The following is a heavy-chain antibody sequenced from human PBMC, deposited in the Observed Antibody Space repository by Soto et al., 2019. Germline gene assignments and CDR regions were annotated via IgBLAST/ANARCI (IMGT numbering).Heavy chain of an antibody. V-gene: IGHV4-31*03. CDR1: GGSISSGGYY. Sequence: QVQLQESGPGLVKPSQTLSLTCTVSGGSISSGGYYWSWIRQHPGKGLEWIGYIYYSGSTYYNASLKSRLNISVETSKNQFSLKLNSVTAADTAVYYCANFGPFSRTSQNWFDPWGQGTLVTVSS. CDR2: IYYSGST. J-gene: IGHJ5*02. CDR3: ANFGPFSRTSQNWFDP. D-gene: IGHD2-2*01.